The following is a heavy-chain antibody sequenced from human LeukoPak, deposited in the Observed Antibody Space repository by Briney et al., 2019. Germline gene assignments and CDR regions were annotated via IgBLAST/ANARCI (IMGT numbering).Heavy chain of an antibody. D-gene: IGHD3-22*01. Sequence: ASVKVSCKASGYTFTSYYMHWVRQAPGQGLEWMGIINPSGGSTSYAQKFQGRVTMTRDTSPSTVYMELSSLRSEATAVYYCARDSPGPYYYDSSGYKRFYYYYYGMDVWGQGTTVTVSS. CDR2: INPSGGST. CDR1: GYTFTSYY. CDR3: ARDSPGPYYYDSSGYKRFYYYYYGMDV. J-gene: IGHJ6*02. V-gene: IGHV1-46*01.